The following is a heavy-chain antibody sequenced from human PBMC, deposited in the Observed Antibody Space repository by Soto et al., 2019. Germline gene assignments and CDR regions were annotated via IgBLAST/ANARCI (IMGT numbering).Heavy chain of an antibody. J-gene: IGHJ1*01. D-gene: IGHD3-10*01. CDR1: GFTFSSYA. CDR3: AKGRRGFGGNQYFQH. Sequence: EVQLLESGGGLVQPGGSLRLSCAASGFTFSSYAMSWVRQAPGKGLEWVSAISGSGGSTYYADSVKGRFTISRDNSKNTLYLQRNSLRAEDTAVYYCAKGRRGFGGNQYFQHWGQGTLVTVSS. V-gene: IGHV3-23*01. CDR2: ISGSGGST.